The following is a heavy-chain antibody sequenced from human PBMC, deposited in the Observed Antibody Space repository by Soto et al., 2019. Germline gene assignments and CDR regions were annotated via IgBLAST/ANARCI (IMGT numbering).Heavy chain of an antibody. CDR1: GFTFGSYA. D-gene: IGHD6-13*01. CDR3: AKGHSTNWYRALDY. V-gene: IGHV3-23*01. CDR2: ISTSGGNT. Sequence: VQLLESGGGLVQPGGSLRLSCAASGFTFGSYAMTWVRQAPGKGLEWVSAISTSGGNTYYADSVKGRFTISRDNSQNTLYLQMNSLRAEDTATFYCAKGHSTNWYRALDYWGQGSLVTVSS. J-gene: IGHJ4*02.